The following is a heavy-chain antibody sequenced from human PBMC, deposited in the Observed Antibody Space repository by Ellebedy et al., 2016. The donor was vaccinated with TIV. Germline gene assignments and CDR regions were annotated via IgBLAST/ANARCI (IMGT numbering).Heavy chain of an antibody. V-gene: IGHV4-34*01. D-gene: IGHD4-17*01. CDR3: ARRQSQYGDYGHFFDS. J-gene: IGHJ4*02. CDR2: INHSGST. Sequence: SETLSLTCAVYGGSFSGYYWSWIRQPPGKGLEWIGEINHSGSTNYNPSLKSRVTISVDTSKNQFSLKLSSVTAADTAVYYCARRQSQYGDYGHFFDSWGQGTLATVSS. CDR1: GGSFSGYY.